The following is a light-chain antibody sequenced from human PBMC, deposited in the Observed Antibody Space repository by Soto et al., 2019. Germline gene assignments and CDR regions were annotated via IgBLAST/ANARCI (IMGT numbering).Light chain of an antibody. Sequence: QSVLTQPPSACGTPGQRVTISCSGGSSNIGTNAVNWYQQLPGTAPKLLIYNNNQRPSGVPDRFSGSKSGTSASLASSGLQSEDEADYYCAAWDDSLNGYVFGTGTKVT. J-gene: IGLJ1*01. CDR2: NNN. CDR3: AAWDDSLNGYV. V-gene: IGLV1-44*01. CDR1: SSNIGTNA.